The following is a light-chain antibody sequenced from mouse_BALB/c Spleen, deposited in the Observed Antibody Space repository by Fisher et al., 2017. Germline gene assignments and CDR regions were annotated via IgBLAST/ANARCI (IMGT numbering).Light chain of an antibody. CDR3: FQGSGYPLT. CDR2: RTS. CDR1: SSVSSSY. V-gene: IGKV4-58*01. Sequence: DIVMTQTPAIMAASLGQKVTMTCSASSSVSSSYLHWYQQKSGASPKPLIHRTSNLASGVPARFSGSGSGTSYSLTISSMEAEDVATYYCFQGSGYPLTFGGGTKL. J-gene: IGKJ2*01.